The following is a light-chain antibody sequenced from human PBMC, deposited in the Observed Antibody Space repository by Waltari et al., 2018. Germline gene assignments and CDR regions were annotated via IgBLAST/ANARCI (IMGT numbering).Light chain of an antibody. J-gene: IGKJ1*01. CDR3: QQYNNWPPAWT. CDR1: QRVSRN. CDR2: GAS. V-gene: IGKV3-15*01. Sequence: EIVMTQSPATMSVSTGERATLSCRASQRVSRNLAWYQHKPGQAPRVLIYGASTRATGIPARFSSSGSGTEFTLTISSMQSEDFAVYYCQQYNNWPPAWTFGQGTKVEIK.